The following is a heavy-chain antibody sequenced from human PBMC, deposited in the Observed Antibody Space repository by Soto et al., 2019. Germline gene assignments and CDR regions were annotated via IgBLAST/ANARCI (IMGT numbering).Heavy chain of an antibody. D-gene: IGHD2-15*01. J-gene: IGHJ5*02. CDR1: GFTFSNAW. CDR2: IKSKTDGGRT. Sequence: EVQLVESGGGLVKPGGSLRLSCAASGFTFSNAWMNWVRQAPGKGLEWVGRIKSKTDGGRTDYAAPVKGRFTISRDDSKNTLYLQMNSLKTEDTAVYYCTTGDIVNWFDPWGQGTLVTVSS. V-gene: IGHV3-15*07. CDR3: TTGDIVNWFDP.